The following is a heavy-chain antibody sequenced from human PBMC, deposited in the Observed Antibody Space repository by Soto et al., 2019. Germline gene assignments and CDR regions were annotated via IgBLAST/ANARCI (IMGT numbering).Heavy chain of an antibody. J-gene: IGHJ4*02. CDR2: IYYSGST. Sequence: PLETLSLTCTVSGGSISSGDYYWSWIRQPPGKGLEWIGYIYYSGSTYYNPSLKSRVTISVDTSKNQFSLKLSSVTAADTAVYYCARGRRAIRGYSYGGNYFDYWGQGTLVTVSS. CDR1: GGSISSGDYY. D-gene: IGHD5-18*01. CDR3: ARGRRAIRGYSYGGNYFDY. V-gene: IGHV4-30-4*01.